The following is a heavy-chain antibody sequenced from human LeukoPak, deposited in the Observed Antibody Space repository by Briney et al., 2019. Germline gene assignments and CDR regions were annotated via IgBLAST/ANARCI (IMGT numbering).Heavy chain of an antibody. Sequence: GGSLRLSCAASGFTCSDHYMDWVRQAPGKGLEWVGRTRNKVNSYTTEYAASVKGRFTISSDDSKNSLYLQMNSLKTEDTAVYYCARGKRDYWGEGTLVTVSS. CDR1: GFTCSDHY. V-gene: IGHV3-72*01. CDR2: TRNKVNSYTT. D-gene: IGHD3-10*01. J-gene: IGHJ4*02. CDR3: ARGKRDY.